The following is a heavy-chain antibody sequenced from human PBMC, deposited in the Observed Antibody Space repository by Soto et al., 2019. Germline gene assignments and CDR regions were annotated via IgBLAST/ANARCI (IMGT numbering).Heavy chain of an antibody. CDR3: SRERGAVASTADAFDI. Sequence: SVTLSLTCNVSGGAIPCYYWNWIRQPPGKGLEWIGYVYFSGSTKYNPSLKSRVTILVDMSKNQFSLRLTSVTSADTAVYYCSRERGAVASTADAFDIWGQGTMVTVSS. D-gene: IGHD6-19*01. CDR1: GGAIPCYY. V-gene: IGHV4-59*01. CDR2: VYFSGST. J-gene: IGHJ3*02.